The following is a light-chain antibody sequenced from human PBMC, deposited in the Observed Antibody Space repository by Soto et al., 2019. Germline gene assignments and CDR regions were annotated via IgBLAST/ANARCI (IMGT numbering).Light chain of an antibody. CDR1: QGITKY. Sequence: DIQMTQSTSSLSASVGDRVTITCRASQGITKYLAWYQQKPGKVPKLLIYAASTLQSGVPSRFSGSGSGTDFTLTISSLQPEDVATYYCQEYNSVPIFTFGPGTTVDLK. CDR3: QEYNSVPIFT. CDR2: AAS. V-gene: IGKV1-27*01. J-gene: IGKJ3*01.